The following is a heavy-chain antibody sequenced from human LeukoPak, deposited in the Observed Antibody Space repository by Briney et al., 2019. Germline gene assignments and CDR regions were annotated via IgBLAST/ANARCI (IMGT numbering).Heavy chain of an antibody. J-gene: IGHJ4*02. CDR3: ARDSPPPVG. CDR1: GGSISSSSYY. CDR2: IYYSGST. Sequence: SETLSLTCTVSGGSISSSSYYWGWIRQPPGKGLEWIGSIYYSGSTYYNPSLKSRVTISVDTSKNQFSLKLSSVTAADTAVYYCARDSPPPVGWGQGTLVTVSS. V-gene: IGHV4-39*07.